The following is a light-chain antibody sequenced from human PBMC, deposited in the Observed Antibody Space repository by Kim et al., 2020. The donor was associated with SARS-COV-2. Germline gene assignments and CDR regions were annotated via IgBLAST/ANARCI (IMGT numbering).Light chain of an antibody. CDR1: SSYVGIYDL. Sequence: PGQSVAISCTGISSYVGIYDLVSWYQHHPGKAPRLLIYDINNRPSGVPDRFSGSKSGNTASLIISGLQADDEAHYYCCSYSANSVVLGGGTKVTVL. J-gene: IGLJ2*01. V-gene: IGLV2-11*01. CDR2: DIN. CDR3: CSYSANSVV.